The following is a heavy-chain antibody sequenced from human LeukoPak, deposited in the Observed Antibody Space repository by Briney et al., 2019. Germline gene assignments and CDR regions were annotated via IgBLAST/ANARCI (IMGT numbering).Heavy chain of an antibody. V-gene: IGHV1-2*06. Sequence: ASVKVSCKASGYTFTSYYMHWVRQAPGQGLEWMGRVNPNSGGTNYAQKFQGRVTMTRDTSISTAYMELSRLRSDDTAVYYCARDRGSSGWYVYWGQGTLVTVSS. CDR2: VNPNSGGT. CDR1: GYTFTSYY. CDR3: ARDRGSSGWYVY. J-gene: IGHJ4*02. D-gene: IGHD6-19*01.